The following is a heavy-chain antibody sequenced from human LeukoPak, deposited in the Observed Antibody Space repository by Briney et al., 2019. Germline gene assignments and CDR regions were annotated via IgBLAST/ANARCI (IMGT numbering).Heavy chain of an antibody. CDR1: GGSISSSSYY. CDR3: AREGLSGGWAY. V-gene: IGHV4-39*07. CDR2: IYYSGST. J-gene: IGHJ4*02. D-gene: IGHD2-15*01. Sequence: PSETLSLTCTASGGSISSSSYYWGWIRRPPGKGLEWIGSIYYSGSTYYNPSLKSRVTISVDTSKNQFSLKLSSVTAADTAVYYCAREGLSGGWAYWGQGTLVTVSS.